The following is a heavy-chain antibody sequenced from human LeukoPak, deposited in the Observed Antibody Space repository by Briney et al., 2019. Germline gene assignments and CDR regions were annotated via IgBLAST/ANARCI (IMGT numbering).Heavy chain of an antibody. CDR1: GGSISSGSYY. CDR2: IYTSGST. V-gene: IGHV4-61*02. Sequence: SETLSLTCTVSGGSISSGSYYWSWIRQPAGKGLEWIGRIYTSGSTNYNPSLKSRVTISVDTSKNQFSLKLSSVTAADTAVYYCARLRTVADKYNWFDPWGQGTLVTVSS. CDR3: ARLRTVADKYNWFDP. D-gene: IGHD6-19*01. J-gene: IGHJ5*02.